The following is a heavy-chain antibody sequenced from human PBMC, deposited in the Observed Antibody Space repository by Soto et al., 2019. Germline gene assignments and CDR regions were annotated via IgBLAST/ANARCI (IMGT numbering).Heavy chain of an antibody. D-gene: IGHD2-15*01. V-gene: IGHV3-23*01. CDR1: GFTFSSYA. CDR3: AESKVLDPFIVVVVAVDY. Sequence: GGSLRLSCAASGFTFSSYAMSWVRQAPGKGLEWVSAISGSGGSTYYADSVKGRFTISRDNSKNTLYLQMNSLRAEDTAVYYCAESKVLDPFIVVVVAVDYWGQGTLVTVSS. J-gene: IGHJ4*02. CDR2: ISGSGGST.